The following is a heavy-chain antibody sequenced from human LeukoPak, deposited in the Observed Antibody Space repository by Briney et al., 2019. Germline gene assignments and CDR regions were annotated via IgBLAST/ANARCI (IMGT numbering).Heavy chain of an antibody. D-gene: IGHD1-26*01. Sequence: ASVKVSCKASGYTFTSYGISWVRQAPGQGLEWMGWISAYNGNTNYAQKLQGRVTMTTDISTSTAYMELRSLRSDDTAVYYCARKSRIVGATALWTFDYWGQGTLVTVSS. V-gene: IGHV1-18*01. CDR1: GYTFTSYG. J-gene: IGHJ4*02. CDR3: ARKSRIVGATALWTFDY. CDR2: ISAYNGNT.